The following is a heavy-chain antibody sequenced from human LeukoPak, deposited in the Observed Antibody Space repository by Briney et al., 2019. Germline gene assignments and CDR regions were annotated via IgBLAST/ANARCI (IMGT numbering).Heavy chain of an antibody. J-gene: IGHJ5*02. V-gene: IGHV4-34*01. Sequence: SETLSLTCAVYGGSFSGYYWSWIRQPPGKGLEWIGEINHSGSTNYNPSLKSRVTISVDTSKNQFSLRLSSVTAADTAAYYCARGVGGSNTNWFDPWGQGTLVTVSS. CDR2: INHSGST. CDR3: ARGVGGSNTNWFDP. CDR1: GGSFSGYY. D-gene: IGHD4-23*01.